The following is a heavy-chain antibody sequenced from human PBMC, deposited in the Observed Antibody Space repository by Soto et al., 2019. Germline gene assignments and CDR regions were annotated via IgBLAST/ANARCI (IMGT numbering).Heavy chain of an antibody. D-gene: IGHD6-13*01. Sequence: GGSLRLSCAAATFTFSSYTMNLVRQAPGKGLEWVSYISSSSSTIYYADSVKGRFTISRDNAKNSLYLQMNSLRAEDTAVYYCARVRDLRAAGGLDYWGQGTLVTVSS. CDR2: ISSSSSTI. V-gene: IGHV3-48*01. CDR1: TFTFSSYT. J-gene: IGHJ4*02. CDR3: ARVRDLRAAGGLDY.